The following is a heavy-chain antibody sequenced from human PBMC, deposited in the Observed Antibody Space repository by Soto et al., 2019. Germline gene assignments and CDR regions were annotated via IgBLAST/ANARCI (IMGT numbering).Heavy chain of an antibody. J-gene: IGHJ6*02. D-gene: IGHD3-10*01. CDR2: IYTGGTT. CDR3: AKDYCGSGSYGYGMDV. Sequence: PGGSLRLSCAVSGFVVTDNYVTWVRQAPGKGLEWVSVIYTGGTTYYADSVKDRFTTSRDISKNTLYLQINTLRVEDTAVYYCAKDYCGSGSYGYGMDVWGQGTTVTVSS. V-gene: IGHV3-66*01. CDR1: GFVVTDNY.